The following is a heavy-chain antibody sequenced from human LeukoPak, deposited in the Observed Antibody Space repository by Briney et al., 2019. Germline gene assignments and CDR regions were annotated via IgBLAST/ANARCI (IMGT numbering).Heavy chain of an antibody. J-gene: IGHJ4*02. D-gene: IGHD3-22*01. CDR1: GFTFSSYA. V-gene: IGHV3-23*01. CDR3: AKVYYDSSVSY. Sequence: GGSLRLSCAASGFTFSSYAMSWVRQAPGKGLEWVSAISGSGGSTYYADSVKGRFTISRDNSENTLYLQMNSLRAEDTAVYYCAKVYYDSSVSYWGQGTLVTVSS. CDR2: ISGSGGST.